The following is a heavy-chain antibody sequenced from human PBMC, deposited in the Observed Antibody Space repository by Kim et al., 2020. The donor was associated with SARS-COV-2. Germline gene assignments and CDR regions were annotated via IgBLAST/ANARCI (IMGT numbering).Heavy chain of an antibody. CDR1: GFTFSNAW. Sequence: GGSLRLSCAASGFTFSNAWMSWVRQAPGKGLEWVGRIKSKTDGGTTDYAAPVKGRFTISRDDSKNTLYLQMNSLKTEDTAVYYCTTGSGYCSGGSCYAGHAFDIWGQGTMVTVSS. D-gene: IGHD2-15*01. CDR3: TTGSGYCSGGSCYAGHAFDI. CDR2: IKSKTDGGTT. V-gene: IGHV3-15*01. J-gene: IGHJ3*02.